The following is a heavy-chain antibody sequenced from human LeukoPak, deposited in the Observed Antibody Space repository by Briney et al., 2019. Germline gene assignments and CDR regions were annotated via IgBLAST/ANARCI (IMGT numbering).Heavy chain of an antibody. J-gene: IGHJ4*02. CDR3: ARGGGYSFGFIDY. Sequence: GGSLRLSCAASGFTFSSNWMHWVRQAPGKGLVWVSRINSDGSSTSYADSVKGRFTISRDSAKNTLYLQMNNLRAEDTAVYYCARGGGYSFGFIDYWGRGTLVTVSS. V-gene: IGHV3-74*01. CDR1: GFTFSSNW. CDR2: INSDGSST. D-gene: IGHD5-18*01.